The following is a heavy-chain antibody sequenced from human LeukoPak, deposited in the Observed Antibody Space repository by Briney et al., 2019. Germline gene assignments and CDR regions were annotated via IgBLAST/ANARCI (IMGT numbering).Heavy chain of an antibody. CDR1: GGSISSGGYY. CDR3: ARVMAAAGSLDY. J-gene: IGHJ4*02. D-gene: IGHD6-13*01. CDR2: IYHSGST. V-gene: IGHV4-30-2*01. Sequence: SETLSLTCTVSGGSISSGGYYWSWIRQPPGKGLEWIGYIYHSGSTYYNPSLKSRVTISVDRSKNQFSLKLSSVTAADTAVYYCARVMAAAGSLDYWGQGPLVTVSS.